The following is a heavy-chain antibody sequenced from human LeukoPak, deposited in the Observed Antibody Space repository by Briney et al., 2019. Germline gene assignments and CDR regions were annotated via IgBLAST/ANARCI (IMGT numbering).Heavy chain of an antibody. CDR1: GFTFSNYA. J-gene: IGHJ4*02. V-gene: IGHV3-23*01. CDR3: AKGDTYCGGDCYSVFDY. CDR2: ISGSGGSA. Sequence: GGSLRLSCAASGFTFSNYAMTWVRQAPGKRLEWVSAISGSGGSAYYADSVKGRFTISRDNSKNTLYLQMNSLRAEDTAVYYCAKGDTYCGGDCYSVFDYWGQGTLVTVPS. D-gene: IGHD2-21*02.